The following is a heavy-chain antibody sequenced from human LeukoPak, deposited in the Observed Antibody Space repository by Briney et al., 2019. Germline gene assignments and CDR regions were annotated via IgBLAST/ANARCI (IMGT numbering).Heavy chain of an antibody. Sequence: GGSLRLSCETAGFTFSSYVMHWVRRTPGKGLVWVSRISHDGFISYADSVKGRFTISRDNSKNSLYLQMNSLRTEDTALYYCAKDKRGFDWTFDYWGQGTLVTVSS. CDR1: GFTFSSYV. J-gene: IGHJ4*02. V-gene: IGHV3-74*01. D-gene: IGHD3-9*01. CDR2: ISHDGFI. CDR3: AKDKRGFDWTFDY.